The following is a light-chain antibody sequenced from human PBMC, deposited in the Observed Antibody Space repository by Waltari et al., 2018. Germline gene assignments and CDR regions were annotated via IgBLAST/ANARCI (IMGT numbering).Light chain of an antibody. CDR1: QSISKY. V-gene: IGKV1-39*01. CDR2: GAS. J-gene: IGKJ2*01. CDR3: QQSYTTPYT. Sequence: DIQMTQSPSSLSASVGDRVTLTCRASQSISKYLNWDKQKPGKAPKLLIYGASSLQSGVPPRFSGSGSGTEFTLTISSLQPEDFATYSCQQSYTTPYTFGQGTKLEI.